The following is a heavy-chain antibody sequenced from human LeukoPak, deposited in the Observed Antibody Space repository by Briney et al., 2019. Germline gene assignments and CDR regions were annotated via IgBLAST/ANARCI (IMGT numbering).Heavy chain of an antibody. V-gene: IGHV3-7*01. CDR1: GFTFSNYW. Sequence: GGSLRLSXAASGFTFSNYWMSWVRQAPGKGLEWVANIKQDGNEKYYVDSVKGRFTISRGNAKNSLYLQMNSLRAEDTAVYYCARVKYYDFWSGNDAFDIWGQRTMVSVSS. J-gene: IGHJ3*02. CDR2: IKQDGNEK. D-gene: IGHD3-3*01. CDR3: ARVKYYDFWSGNDAFDI.